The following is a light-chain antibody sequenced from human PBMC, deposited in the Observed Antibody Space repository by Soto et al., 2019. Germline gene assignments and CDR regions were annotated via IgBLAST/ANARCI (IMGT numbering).Light chain of an antibody. Sequence: ALTQPRSVSGSPGQSVTVSCTGTSSDVGGYNFVSWYQQHPGKAPKLMIYDVTERPSGVPDRFSGSKSGNTASLTISGLQAEDEADYYCCSYAGSYAVVFGGGTQLTVL. CDR1: SSDVGGYNF. J-gene: IGLJ2*01. CDR3: CSYAGSYAVV. V-gene: IGLV2-11*01. CDR2: DVT.